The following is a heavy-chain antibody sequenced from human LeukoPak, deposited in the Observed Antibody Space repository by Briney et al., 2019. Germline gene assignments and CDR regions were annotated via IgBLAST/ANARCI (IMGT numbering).Heavy chain of an antibody. V-gene: IGHV3-21*01. J-gene: IGHJ3*02. Sequence: GGSLRLSCAASGFTFSSYSMNWVRPAPGKGLEWVSSISSSSSYIYYADSVKGRFTISRDNAKNSLYLQMSSLRAEDTAVYYCAREGVYSYGPDGAFDIWGQGTMVTVSS. D-gene: IGHD5-18*01. CDR1: GFTFSSYS. CDR3: AREGVYSYGPDGAFDI. CDR2: ISSSSSYI.